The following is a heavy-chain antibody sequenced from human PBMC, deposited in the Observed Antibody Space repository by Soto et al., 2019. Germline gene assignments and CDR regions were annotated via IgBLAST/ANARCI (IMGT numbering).Heavy chain of an antibody. CDR1: GFTFSSYS. Sequence: PGGSLRLSCAASGFTFSSYSMNWVRQAPGKGLEWVSSISSSSSYIDYADSVKGRFTISRDNAKNSLYLQMNSLRAEDTAVYYCARTLHSSGSLFPYYGMDVWGQGTTVTVSS. CDR3: ARTLHSSGSLFPYYGMDV. CDR2: ISSSSSYI. D-gene: IGHD6-19*01. V-gene: IGHV3-21*01. J-gene: IGHJ6*02.